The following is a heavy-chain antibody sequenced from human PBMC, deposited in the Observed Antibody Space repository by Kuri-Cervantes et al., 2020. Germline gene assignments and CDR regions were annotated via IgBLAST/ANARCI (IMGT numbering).Heavy chain of an antibody. Sequence: GESLKISCAASGFTFNSYAMHWVRQAPGKGLEWVALISFDGIYKRYADSVKGRFTISRDNSKNTLYLQMNSLRAEDTAVYYCAKYRALYYYYGMDVWGQGTTVTVSS. J-gene: IGHJ6*02. D-gene: IGHD5-12*01. CDR3: AKYRALYYYYGMDV. V-gene: IGHV3-30*01. CDR2: ISFDGIYK. CDR1: GFTFNSYA.